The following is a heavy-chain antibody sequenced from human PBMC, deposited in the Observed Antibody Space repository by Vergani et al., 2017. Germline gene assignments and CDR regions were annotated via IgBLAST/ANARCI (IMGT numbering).Heavy chain of an antibody. CDR3: AGHNPLTSCYHCWFDP. V-gene: IGHV4-39*01. Sequence: QLQLQESGPGLVKPSETLSLTCTVSGGSISSSSYYWGWIRQPPGKGLAGIGSIYYSGSTYYNPSLKRRVTISVDTSKDQFSLKLSSVTATDPAVYYCAGHNPLTSCYHCWFDPWGQGILVTVSS. CDR2: IYYSGST. CDR1: GGSISSSSYY. J-gene: IGHJ5*02. D-gene: IGHD2-2*01.